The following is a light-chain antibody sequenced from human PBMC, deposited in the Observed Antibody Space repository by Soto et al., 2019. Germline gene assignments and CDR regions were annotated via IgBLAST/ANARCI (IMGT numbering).Light chain of an antibody. Sequence: DIQMTQSPSSLSASVGDRVTITCRASQSISSYLNWYQQKPGKAPKLLIYAASSLQSGVPSRFSGSVSGTDFTLTISSRQPEDFATYYCQQSYSTPRTFGQGTKVEIK. J-gene: IGKJ1*01. CDR1: QSISSY. CDR3: QQSYSTPRT. CDR2: AAS. V-gene: IGKV1-39*01.